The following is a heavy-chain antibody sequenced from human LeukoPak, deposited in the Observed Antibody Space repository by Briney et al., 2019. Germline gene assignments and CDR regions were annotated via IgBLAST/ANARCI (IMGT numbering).Heavy chain of an antibody. CDR2: IKEDGSEK. CDR3: ARNTGSYEMDV. J-gene: IGHJ6*02. CDR1: GFTFSSYW. V-gene: IGHV3-7*01. D-gene: IGHD1-26*01. Sequence: AGGSLRLSCAASGFTFSSYWMSWVRQAPGKGLEWVANIKEDGSEKYYVDSVKGRFTISRDNSKNTLCLQMNSLRAEDTAVYYCARNTGSYEMDVWGQGTTVTVSS.